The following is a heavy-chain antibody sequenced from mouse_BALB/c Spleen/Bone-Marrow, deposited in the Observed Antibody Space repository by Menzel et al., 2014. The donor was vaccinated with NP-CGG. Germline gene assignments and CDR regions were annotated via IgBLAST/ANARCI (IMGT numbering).Heavy chain of an antibody. CDR1: GFTFTDYY. Sequence: EVKLVESGGGLVQPGGSLILSCTTFGFTFTDYYMSWVRQPPGKALEWLAFIRNKAYGYTTEYSASVRGRFTISRDNSQSILYLQMNTLRAEDSATYYCARFPMDYWGQGTSVTVSS. CDR2: IRNKAYGYTT. V-gene: IGHV7-3*02. J-gene: IGHJ4*01. CDR3: ARFPMDY.